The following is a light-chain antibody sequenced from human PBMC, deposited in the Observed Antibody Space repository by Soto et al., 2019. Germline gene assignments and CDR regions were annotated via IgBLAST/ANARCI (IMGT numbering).Light chain of an antibody. CDR1: QSIGSW. J-gene: IGKJ2*01. CDR2: KAS. CDR3: QQYNSFLYT. Sequence: DIQMTQSPSTLSASVGDRVTITCRASQSIGSWLAWYQQKPGKAPNLLIYKASSLQSGVPSRFSGSGSGTEFPLTISSLPPDDFATYYCQQYNSFLYTFGQGTKLEIK. V-gene: IGKV1-5*03.